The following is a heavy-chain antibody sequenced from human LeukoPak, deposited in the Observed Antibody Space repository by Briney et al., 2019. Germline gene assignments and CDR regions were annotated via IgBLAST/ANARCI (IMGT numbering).Heavy chain of an antibody. J-gene: IGHJ4*02. CDR1: GLTFSTYP. CDR3: AKDRGY. V-gene: IGHV3-23*01. CDR2: IGNSGDTT. Sequence: PGGSLRPSCAASGLTFSTYPMTWVRQAPGKGLEWVSAIGNSGDTTYYADSVKGRFTISRDNSKNTLYLQLNSLRAEDTAVYYCAKDRGYWGQGTLVTVSS.